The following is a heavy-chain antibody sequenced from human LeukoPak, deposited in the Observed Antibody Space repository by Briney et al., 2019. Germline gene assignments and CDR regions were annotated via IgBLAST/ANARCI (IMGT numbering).Heavy chain of an antibody. CDR1: GFTFSSYA. CDR3: VKETYYYDSSGPGPFDY. J-gene: IGHJ4*02. Sequence: GGSLRLSCSASGFTFSSYAMHWVRQAPGKGLEYVSAISSNGGSTYYADSVKGRFTISRDNSKNTLHLQMSSLRAEDTAVYYCVKETYYYDSSGPGPFDYWGQGTLVTVSS. V-gene: IGHV3-64D*06. D-gene: IGHD3-22*01. CDR2: ISSNGGST.